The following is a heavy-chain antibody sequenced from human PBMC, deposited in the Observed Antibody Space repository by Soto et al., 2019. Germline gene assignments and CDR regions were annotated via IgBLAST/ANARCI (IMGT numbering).Heavy chain of an antibody. CDR2: IIPILGIA. Sequence: ASVKVSCKASGGTFSSYTISWVRQAPGQGLEWMGRIIPILGIANYAQKFQGRVTITADESTSTAYMELSSLRSEDTAVYYCARAMQGLLRDNWFDPWGQGTLVTVSS. CDR1: GGTFSSYT. CDR3: ARAMQGLLRDNWFDP. J-gene: IGHJ5*02. D-gene: IGHD3-22*01. V-gene: IGHV1-69*02.